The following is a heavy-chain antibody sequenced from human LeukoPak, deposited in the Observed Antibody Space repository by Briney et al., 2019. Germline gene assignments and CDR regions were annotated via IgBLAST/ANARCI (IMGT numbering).Heavy chain of an antibody. D-gene: IGHD3-10*01. CDR1: GFTFSSYG. CDR3: ARDSSMLRGPLVIYYFDF. CDR2: ISGGGDAT. J-gene: IGHJ4*02. V-gene: IGHV3-23*01. Sequence: PGGSLRLSCAASGFTFSSYGMSWVRQAPGKGLEWVSGISGGGDATYYADSVKGRFTISRDNSKNTLYLQMNSLRVEDTAVYYCARDSSMLRGPLVIYYFDFWGQGTLVTVSS.